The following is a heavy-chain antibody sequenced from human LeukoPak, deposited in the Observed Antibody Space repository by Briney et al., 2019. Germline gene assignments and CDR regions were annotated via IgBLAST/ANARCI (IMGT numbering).Heavy chain of an antibody. J-gene: IGHJ3*02. V-gene: IGHV5-51*01. CDR2: IYPGDSDT. Sequence: GEPLKISCKGSGYSFTSYWIGWVRQMPGKGLEWMGIIYPGDSDTRYSPSFQGQVTISADKSISTAYLQWSSLKASDTAMYYCARHKYSSSALPDDAFDIWGQGTMVTVSS. CDR1: GYSFTSYW. CDR3: ARHKYSSSALPDDAFDI. D-gene: IGHD6-6*01.